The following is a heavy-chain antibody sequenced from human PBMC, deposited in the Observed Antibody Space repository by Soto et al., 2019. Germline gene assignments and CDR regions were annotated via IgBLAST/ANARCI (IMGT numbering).Heavy chain of an antibody. V-gene: IGHV3-11*01. Sequence: QVQLVESGGGLVKPGGPLRLSCAASGFTFSGYNMSWIRQAPGKGLEWVSYITSSGRNTFDAESVKGRFTISRDNTMNLLYLQMNSLSAEDTAVYYCARRGTISSAHHFDHWGQGTMVTVSS. CDR1: GFTFSGYN. CDR3: ARRGTISSAHHFDH. CDR2: ITSSGRNT. D-gene: IGHD6-6*01. J-gene: IGHJ4*02.